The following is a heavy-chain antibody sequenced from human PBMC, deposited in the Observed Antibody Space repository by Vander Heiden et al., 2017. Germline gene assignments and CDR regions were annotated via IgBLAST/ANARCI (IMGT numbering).Heavy chain of an antibody. J-gene: IGHJ5*02. CDR3: ARAITIFGVVIPGWFDP. CDR1: GGTFSSYA. Sequence: QVQLVQSGAEVKKPGSSVKVSCKASGGTFSSYAISWVRQAPGQVLEWMGGIIPIFGTANYAQKFQGRVTITADESTSTAYMELSSLRSEDTAVYYCARAITIFGVVIPGWFDPWGQGTLVTVSS. V-gene: IGHV1-69*01. CDR2: IIPIFGTA. D-gene: IGHD3-3*01.